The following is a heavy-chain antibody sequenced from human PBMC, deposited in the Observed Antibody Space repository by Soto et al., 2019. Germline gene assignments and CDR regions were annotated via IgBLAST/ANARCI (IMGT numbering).Heavy chain of an antibody. CDR1: GYSFSSYG. J-gene: IGHJ4*02. Sequence: QVQLVQSGAELRKPGASVKVSCKASGYSFSSYGINWVRQAPGQGLEWMGWINTYNGNRNYAQKFEDRVTMTTATSTNTVYMELRSLKSDDTAIYYCARDSLRCYDSSGFYSWGQGTLVTVSS. D-gene: IGHD3-22*01. V-gene: IGHV1-18*01. CDR3: ARDSLRCYDSSGFYS. CDR2: INTYNGNR.